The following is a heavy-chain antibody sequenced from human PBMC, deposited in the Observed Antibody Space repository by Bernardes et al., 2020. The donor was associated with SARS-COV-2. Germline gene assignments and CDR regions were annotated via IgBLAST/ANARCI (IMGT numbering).Heavy chain of an antibody. J-gene: IGHJ4*02. V-gene: IGHV3-33*01. D-gene: IGHD4-17*01. Sequence: GGSLRLSCAASGFTFSSYGMHWVRQAPGKGLEWVAVIWYDGSNKYYADSVKGRFTISRDNSKNTLYLQMNSLRAEDTAVYYCAREPYGWTFEYWGQGTLVTVSS. CDR1: GFTFSSYG. CDR2: IWYDGSNK. CDR3: AREPYGWTFEY.